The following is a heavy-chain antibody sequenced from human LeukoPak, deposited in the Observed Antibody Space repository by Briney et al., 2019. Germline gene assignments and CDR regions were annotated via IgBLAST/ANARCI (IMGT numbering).Heavy chain of an antibody. CDR3: ARVLRYCSGGNCYSGGLGYMDV. J-gene: IGHJ6*03. V-gene: IGHV3-74*01. CDR2: INSEGSST. CDR1: GFTFSGYW. Sequence: GGSLRLSCAASGFTFSGYWMHWVRQAPGKGLMWVSRINSEGSSTIYADSVKGRFTISRDNAKKSLFLQMNSLRAEDTAVYYCARVLRYCSGGNCYSGGLGYMDVWGKGTTVTISS. D-gene: IGHD2-15*01.